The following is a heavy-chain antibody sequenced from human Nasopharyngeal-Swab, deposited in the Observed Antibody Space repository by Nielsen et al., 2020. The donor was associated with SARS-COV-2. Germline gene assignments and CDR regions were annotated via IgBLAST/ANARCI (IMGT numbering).Heavy chain of an antibody. D-gene: IGHD3-3*01. CDR3: AREPITIFGVVTNPYYGMDV. V-gene: IGHV1-18*01. CDR2: ISAYNGNT. Sequence: WVRQAPGQGLEWMGWISAYNGNTNYAQKLQGRVTMTTDTSTSTAYMELRSLRSDDTAVYYCAREPITIFGVVTNPYYGMDVWGQGTTVTVSS. J-gene: IGHJ6*02.